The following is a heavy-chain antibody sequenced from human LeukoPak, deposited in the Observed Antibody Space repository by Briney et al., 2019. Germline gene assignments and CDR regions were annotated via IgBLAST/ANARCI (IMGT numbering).Heavy chain of an antibody. CDR3: ARGNWNDVVGYYFDY. CDR1: GYSISSGYY. D-gene: IGHD1-1*01. Sequence: SETLSLTCTVSGYSISSGYYWGWIRQPPGKGLEWIGRIYTSGSTNYNPSLKSRVTMSVDTSKNQFSLKLSSVTAADTAVYYCARGNWNDVVGYYFDYWGQGTLVTVSS. V-gene: IGHV4-38-2*02. J-gene: IGHJ4*02. CDR2: IYTSGST.